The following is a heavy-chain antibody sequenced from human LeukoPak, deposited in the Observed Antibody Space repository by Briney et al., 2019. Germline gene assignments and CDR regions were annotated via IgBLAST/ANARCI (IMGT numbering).Heavy chain of an antibody. V-gene: IGHV1-18*01. Sequence: EASVKVSCKASGYTFTSYGICWVRQAPGQGLEWMGWISAYNGNTNYAQKLQGRVTMTTDTSTSTAYMELRSLRSDDAAVYYCARGQSRGNWFDPWGQGTLVTVSS. CDR1: GYTFTSYG. CDR3: ARGQSRGNWFDP. J-gene: IGHJ5*02. D-gene: IGHD3-10*01. CDR2: ISAYNGNT.